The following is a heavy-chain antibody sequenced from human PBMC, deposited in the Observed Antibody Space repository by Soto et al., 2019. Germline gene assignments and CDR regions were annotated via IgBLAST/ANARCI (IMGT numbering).Heavy chain of an antibody. J-gene: IGHJ5*01. V-gene: IGHV4-39*01. CDR3: GRVVEGATRHTDLDS. CDR1: GVSIHNSHSF. Sequence: SETLSLTCTVSGVSIHNSHSFWGWIRQPPGKGLEYIGTVYYSGGAHYNSSLKSRVTISVDTANNQVSLRMRSLTAADTAVYYCGRVVEGATRHTDLDSWGQGTLVTVSS. CDR2: VYYSGGA. D-gene: IGHD2-21*01.